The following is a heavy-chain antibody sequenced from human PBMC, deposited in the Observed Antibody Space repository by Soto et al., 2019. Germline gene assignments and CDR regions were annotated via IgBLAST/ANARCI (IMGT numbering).Heavy chain of an antibody. V-gene: IGHV3-23*01. CDR1: GFTFSSYA. CDR2: ISGSGGST. CDR3: ARDPFGYYVNYFDN. D-gene: IGHD1-26*01. Sequence: GGSLRLSCAASGFTFSSYAMSRVRQAPGKELEWVSGISGSGGSTYYADSVKGRFTISRDDSKNTLYLQMNSLRAEDTAIFSCARDPFGYYVNYFDNWGQGTLVTVSS. J-gene: IGHJ4*02.